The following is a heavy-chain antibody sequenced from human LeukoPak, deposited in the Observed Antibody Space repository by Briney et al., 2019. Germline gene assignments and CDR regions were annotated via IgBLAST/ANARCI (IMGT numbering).Heavy chain of an antibody. Sequence: PGGSLRLSCAASGFTFSTYGMHWVRQAPGKGLEWVAVISYDGSNKYYADSVKGRFTIPRDNSKNTLYFQMNSLRAEDTAVYYCVCSSSSRSEYFQHWGQGTLVTVSS. CDR1: GFTFSTYG. D-gene: IGHD6-13*01. CDR2: ISYDGSNK. CDR3: VCSSSSRSEYFQH. J-gene: IGHJ1*01. V-gene: IGHV3-33*05.